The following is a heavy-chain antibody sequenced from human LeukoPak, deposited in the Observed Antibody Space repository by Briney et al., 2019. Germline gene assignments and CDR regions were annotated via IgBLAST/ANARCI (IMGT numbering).Heavy chain of an antibody. Sequence: ASVKVSCKASGYTFTSYYMHWVRQAPGQGLEWMGIINPSGGSTSYAQKFQGRVTMTRDTSTSTVYMELSSLRSEDTAVYYCARGRDSSGYYESWFDPWGQGTLVTVSS. CDR3: ARGRDSSGYYESWFDP. D-gene: IGHD3-22*01. J-gene: IGHJ5*02. CDR2: INPSGGST. V-gene: IGHV1-46*01. CDR1: GYTFTSYY.